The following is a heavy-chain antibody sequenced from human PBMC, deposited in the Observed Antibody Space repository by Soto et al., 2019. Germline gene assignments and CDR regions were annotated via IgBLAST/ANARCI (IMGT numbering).Heavy chain of an antibody. J-gene: IGHJ4*02. CDR2: ISGSGGNT. CDR1: GFTFSSFA. Sequence: GGSLRLSCAASGFTFSSFAMSWVRQPPGKGLEWVSAISGSGGNTYYADSVKGRFTISRDNSKNTLYLQMNSLRAADTAVYFCAKRPYGDPPFDYWGQGTLVTVSS. D-gene: IGHD4-17*01. CDR3: AKRPYGDPPFDY. V-gene: IGHV3-23*01.